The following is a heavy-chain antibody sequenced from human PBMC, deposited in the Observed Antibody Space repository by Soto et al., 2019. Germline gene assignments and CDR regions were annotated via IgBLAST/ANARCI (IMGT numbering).Heavy chain of an antibody. CDR3: AKGSGLCIVLMVYVEPFAY. CDR2: ISYDGSNK. CDR1: GFTFSSYG. J-gene: IGHJ4*02. D-gene: IGHD2-8*01. V-gene: IGHV3-30*18. Sequence: GGSLRLSCAASGFTFSSYGMHWVRQAPGKGLEWVAVISYDGSNKYYADSVKGRFTISRDNSKNTLYLQMNSLRAEDTAVYYCAKGSGLCIVLMVYVEPFAYWGQGTLVTVSS.